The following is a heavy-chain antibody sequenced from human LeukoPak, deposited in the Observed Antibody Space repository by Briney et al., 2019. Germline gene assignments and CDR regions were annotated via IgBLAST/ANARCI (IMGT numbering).Heavy chain of an antibody. J-gene: IGHJ4*02. CDR3: ARQTGSGLFILP. CDR2: IYYTGNT. D-gene: IGHD3/OR15-3a*01. Sequence: SETLSLSCCVSGVSISSSNSYWGWIRQPPGKGLEWIASIYYTGNTYYNASLKSQVSISIDTSKNQFSLRLTSVTAADTAVYFCARQTGSGLFILPGGQGTLVTVSS. V-gene: IGHV4-39*01. CDR1: GVSISSSNSY.